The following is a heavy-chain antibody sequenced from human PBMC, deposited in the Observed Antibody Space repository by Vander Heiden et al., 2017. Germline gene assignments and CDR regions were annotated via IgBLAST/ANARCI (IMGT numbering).Heavy chain of an antibody. D-gene: IGHD3-22*01. V-gene: IGHV1-45*02. CDR1: GNTFPYRY. Sequence: QMNLLQSGPEVKKTGSTVKISCKASGNTFPYRYLQWVRQAPGQALEWMGWITPFNGNTNYAQKCQDRFSITRDTSMTTVSMELSSLRYEETAMYYCASSCIEYDSDGCLFDYWGPGTLVTVSS. J-gene: IGHJ4*02. CDR3: ASSCIEYDSDGCLFDY. CDR2: ITPFNGNT.